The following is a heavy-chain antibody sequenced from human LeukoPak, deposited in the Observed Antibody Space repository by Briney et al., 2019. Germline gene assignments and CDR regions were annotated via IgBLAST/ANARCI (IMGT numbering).Heavy chain of an antibody. D-gene: IGHD6-19*01. V-gene: IGHV1-3*01. CDR1: GYTFTSYA. Sequence: GASVKASCKASGYTFTSYAMHWVRQAPGQRLEWMGWINAGNGNTKYSQKFQGRVTITRDTSASTAYMELSSLRSEDTAVYYCARVRSSGWQRFDYWGQGTLVTVSS. CDR3: ARVRSSGWQRFDY. CDR2: INAGNGNT. J-gene: IGHJ4*02.